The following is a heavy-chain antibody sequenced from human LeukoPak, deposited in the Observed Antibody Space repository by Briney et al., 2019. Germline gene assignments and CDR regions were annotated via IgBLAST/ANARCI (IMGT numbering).Heavy chain of an antibody. CDR3: AREGLGETYSEPYYGMDV. J-gene: IGHJ6*02. V-gene: IGHV4-31*03. CDR1: GGSISSGGYY. CDR2: IYYSGST. Sequence: SQTLSLTCTVSGGSISSGGYYWSWIRQHPGKGLEWIGYIYYSGSTNYNPSLKSRVTISVHTSKNQFSLKLSSVTAADTAVYYCAREGLGETYSEPYYGMDVWGQGTTVTVSS. D-gene: IGHD3-3*01.